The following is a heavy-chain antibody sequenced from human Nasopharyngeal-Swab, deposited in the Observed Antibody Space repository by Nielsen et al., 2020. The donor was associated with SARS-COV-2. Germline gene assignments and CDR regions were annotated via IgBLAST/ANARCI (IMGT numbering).Heavy chain of an antibody. D-gene: IGHD2-21*02. J-gene: IGHJ6*02. CDR3: ARGAIGRDRRSYYYYGMDV. V-gene: IGHV1-18*01. CDR2: ISAYNGNT. Sequence: ASVKVSCKASGYTFTSYGINWVRQAPGQGLEWMGWISAYNGNTNYAQKFQGRVTMTTDTSTSTAYMELRSLRSDDTAVYYCARGAIGRDRRSYYYYGMDVWGQGTTVTVSS. CDR1: GYTFTSYG.